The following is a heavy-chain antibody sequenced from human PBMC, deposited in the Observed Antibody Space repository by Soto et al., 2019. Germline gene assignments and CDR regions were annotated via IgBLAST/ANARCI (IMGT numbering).Heavy chain of an antibody. D-gene: IGHD5-12*01. CDR2: INHSGST. V-gene: IGHV4-34*01. CDR1: GGSFSGYF. CDR3: ARGGSSGYVF. J-gene: IGHJ4*02. Sequence: SETLSLTCAFYGGSFSGYFCRWIRQPPGKGLEWIGEINHSGSTNYNPSLKSRVTISVDTSKNQFSLRLSSVTASDMAVYYCARGGSSGYVFWGQGTLVTVSP.